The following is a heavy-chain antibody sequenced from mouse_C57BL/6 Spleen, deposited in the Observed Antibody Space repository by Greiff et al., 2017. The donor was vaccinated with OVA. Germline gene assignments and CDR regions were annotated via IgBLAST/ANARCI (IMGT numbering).Heavy chain of an antibody. Sequence: VQLQQSGPELVKPGASVKISCKASGYTFTDYYMNWVKQSHGKSLEWIGDINPNNGGTSYNQTFKGKATLTVDKSSSTAYMELRSLTSEDSAVYYGARETGDRYFDVWGTGTTVTVSS. V-gene: IGHV1-26*01. J-gene: IGHJ1*03. CDR2: INPNNGGT. CDR1: GYTFTDYY. CDR3: ARETGDRYFDV. D-gene: IGHD4-1*01.